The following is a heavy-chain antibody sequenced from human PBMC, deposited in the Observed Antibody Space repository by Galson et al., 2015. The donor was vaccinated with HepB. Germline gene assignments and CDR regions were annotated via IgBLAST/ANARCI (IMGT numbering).Heavy chain of an antibody. Sequence: QSGAEVKKPGESLRISCKGSGYSFTSYWISWVRQMPGKGLEWMGRTDPSDSYTNYSPSFQGHVTISADKSISTAYLQWSSLKASDTAMYYCALSHYCSSTSCENSYDYWGQGTLVTVSS. CDR1: GYSFTSYW. D-gene: IGHD2-2*01. J-gene: IGHJ4*02. CDR3: ALSHYCSSTSCENSYDY. V-gene: IGHV5-10-1*01. CDR2: TDPSDSYT.